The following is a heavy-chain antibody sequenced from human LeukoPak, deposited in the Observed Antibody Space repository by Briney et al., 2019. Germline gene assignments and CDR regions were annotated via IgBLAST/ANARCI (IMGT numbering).Heavy chain of an antibody. CDR3: ARATTVVTRWFDP. J-gene: IGHJ5*02. V-gene: IGHV3-74*01. Sequence: GGSXRXXCAASGFTFSSYWMHWVRHAPGKGLVWVSRINSDGSSTSYADSVKGRFTISRDNAKNTLYLQMNSLRAEDTAVYYCARATTVVTRWFDPWGQGTLVTVSS. D-gene: IGHD4-23*01. CDR1: GFTFSSYW. CDR2: INSDGSST.